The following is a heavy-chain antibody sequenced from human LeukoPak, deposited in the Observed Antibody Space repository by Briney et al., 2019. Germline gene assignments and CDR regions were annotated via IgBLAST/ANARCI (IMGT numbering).Heavy chain of an antibody. D-gene: IGHD3-22*01. Sequence: GGSLRLSCAASGFTFDDYAMHWVRQAPGKGLEWVSGISWNSGSIGYADSVKGRFTISRDNAKNSLYLQMNSLRAEDTALYYRAKGAVVITIAYFDYWGQGTLVTVSS. J-gene: IGHJ4*02. CDR1: GFTFDDYA. V-gene: IGHV3-9*01. CDR3: AKGAVVITIAYFDY. CDR2: ISWNSGSI.